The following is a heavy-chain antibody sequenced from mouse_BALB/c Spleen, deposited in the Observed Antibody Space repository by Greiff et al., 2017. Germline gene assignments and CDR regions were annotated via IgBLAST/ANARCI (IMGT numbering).Heavy chain of an antibody. CDR3: ARDGNY. Sequence: EVHLVESGGGLVQPGGSLRLSCATSGFTFTDYYMSWVRQPPGKALEWLGFIRNKANGYTTEYSASVKGRFTISRDNSQSILYLQMNTLRAEDSATYYCARDGNYWGQGTTLTVSS. CDR2: IRNKANGYTT. J-gene: IGHJ2*01. V-gene: IGHV7-3*02. CDR1: GFTFTDYY.